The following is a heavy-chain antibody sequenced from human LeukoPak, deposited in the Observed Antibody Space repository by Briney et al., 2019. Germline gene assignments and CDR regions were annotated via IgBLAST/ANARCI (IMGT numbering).Heavy chain of an antibody. Sequence: PGRSLRLSCAASGFTFSSYAMHWVRQAPGKGLEGVAVIWYDGSNKYYADSVKGRFTISRDNSKNTLYLQMNSLRAEDTAVYYCARGGGKSSGYFDFWGQGTPVTVSS. CDR2: IWYDGSNK. J-gene: IGHJ4*02. CDR1: GFTFSSYA. CDR3: ARGGGKSSGYFDF. V-gene: IGHV3-33*01. D-gene: IGHD3-22*01.